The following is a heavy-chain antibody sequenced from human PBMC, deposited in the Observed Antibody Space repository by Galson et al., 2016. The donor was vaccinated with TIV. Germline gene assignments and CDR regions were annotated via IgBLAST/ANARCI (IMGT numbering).Heavy chain of an antibody. CDR2: ISYDGNYK. CDR1: GFAFRSSA. D-gene: IGHD6-19*01. J-gene: IGHJ6*02. Sequence: SLRLSCAASGFAFRSSAMYWVRQAPGKGLQCVAIISYDGNYKYYADSVKGRFTISRDNSLNRLYLQMNGLTPADTALYCCAREDHQYGNGWYSYYYYYGKDIWGQGTTVTVS. CDR3: AREDHQYGNGWYSYYYYYGKDI. V-gene: IGHV3-30-3*01.